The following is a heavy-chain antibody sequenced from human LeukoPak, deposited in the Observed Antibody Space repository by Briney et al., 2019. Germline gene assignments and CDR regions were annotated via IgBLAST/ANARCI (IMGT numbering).Heavy chain of an antibody. CDR2: IWYDGSNK. J-gene: IGHJ6*04. D-gene: IGHD3-10*01. Sequence: GRSLRLSCAASGFTFSSYGMHWVRRAPGKGLEWVAVIWYDGSNKYYADSMKGRFTISRDNSKNTLYLQMNSLRAEDTAVYYCARDYRGSGSYYLDYYYYYGMDVWGKGTTVTVSS. CDR3: ARDYRGSGSYYLDYYYYYGMDV. CDR1: GFTFSSYG. V-gene: IGHV3-33*01.